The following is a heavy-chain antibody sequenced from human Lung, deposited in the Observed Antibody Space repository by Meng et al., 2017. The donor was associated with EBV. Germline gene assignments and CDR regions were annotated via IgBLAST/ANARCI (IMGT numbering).Heavy chain of an antibody. Sequence: QVQLQQSGPGLVTPSQTLSPTRAISGDSVSSSSAAWTWIRQSPSRGLEWLGRTYYRSKWYNDYAVFVKSRITINPDTSKNQFSLQLNSVTPEDTAVYYCARGATSVFDLWGRGTLVTVSS. CDR1: GDSVSSSSAA. CDR2: TYYRSKWYN. J-gene: IGHJ2*01. CDR3: ARGATSVFDL. V-gene: IGHV6-1*01.